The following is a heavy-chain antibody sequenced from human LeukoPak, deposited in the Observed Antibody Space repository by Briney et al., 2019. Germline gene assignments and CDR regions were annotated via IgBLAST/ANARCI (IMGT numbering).Heavy chain of an antibody. CDR3: ARDRVPGGMDV. Sequence: ASVKVSCKASGYTFTSYYMHWVRQAPGQGLEWMGWINGYNGNTNYAQKFQGRVTMTTDISTDTAYMDLWSLRSDDTAVYYCARDRVPGGMDVWGQGTPVTVSS. J-gene: IGHJ6*02. CDR2: INGYNGNT. CDR1: GYTFTSYY. V-gene: IGHV1-18*04.